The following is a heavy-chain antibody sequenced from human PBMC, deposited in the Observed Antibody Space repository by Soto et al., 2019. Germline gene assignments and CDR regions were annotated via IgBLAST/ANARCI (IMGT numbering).Heavy chain of an antibody. J-gene: IGHJ3*02. V-gene: IGHV1-69*01. CDR1: GGTFSSYA. CDR2: IIPIFGTA. Sequence: QVQLVQSGAEVKKPGSSVKVSCKASGGTFSSYAISWVRQAPGQGLEWMGGIIPIFGTANYAQKFQGRVTITEDESTSTAYMELSSLRSEDTAVYYCARDQAGIVGATNAFDIWGQGTMVTVSS. CDR3: ARDQAGIVGATNAFDI. D-gene: IGHD1-26*01.